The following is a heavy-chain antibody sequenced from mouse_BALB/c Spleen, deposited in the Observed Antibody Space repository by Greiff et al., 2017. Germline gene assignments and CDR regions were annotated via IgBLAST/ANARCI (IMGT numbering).Heavy chain of an antibody. CDR2: INSNGGST. J-gene: IGHJ3*01. Sequence: EVQRVESGGGLVQPGGSLKLSCAASGFTFSSYGMSWVRQTPDKRLELVATINSNGGSTYYPDSVKGRFTISRDNAKNTLYLQMSSLKSEDTAMYYCARDRGYSWFAYWGQGTLVTVSA. CDR3: ARDRGYSWFAY. CDR1: GFTFSSYG. V-gene: IGHV5-6-3*01. D-gene: IGHD2-14*01.